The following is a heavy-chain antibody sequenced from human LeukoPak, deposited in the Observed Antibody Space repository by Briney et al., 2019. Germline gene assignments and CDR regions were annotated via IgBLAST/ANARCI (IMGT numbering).Heavy chain of an antibody. CDR2: IYSGGST. D-gene: IGHD5-18*01. J-gene: IGHJ6*02. V-gene: IGHV3-66*01. Sequence: PGESLRLSCAASGFTVSSNYMSWVRQAPGKGLGWLSVIYSGGSTYYADSVRGRFTISRDNSKNTLGLQMDSLRAEDTAVYYCARGMDTPMVADYYYGMDVWGQGTTVTVSS. CDR1: GFTVSSNY. CDR3: ARGMDTPMVADYYYGMDV.